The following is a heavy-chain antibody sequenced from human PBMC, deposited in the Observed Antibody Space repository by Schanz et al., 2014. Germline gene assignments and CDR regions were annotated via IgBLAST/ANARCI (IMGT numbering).Heavy chain of an antibody. J-gene: IGHJ4*02. CDR1: GFNSDDYA. CDR2: INSVGSNT. Sequence: EVQLVESGGGLVQPGGSLRLSCTASGFNSDDYAMHWVRQAPGKGLVWVARINSVGSNTDYADSVKGRFTISRDSSKNTLYLQMNSLRPEDTAIYYCAKNQYDDVDLSSFYFDFWGQGTLVTVSS. CDR3: AKNQYDDVDLSSFYFDF. D-gene: IGHD3-10*02. V-gene: IGHV3-9*02.